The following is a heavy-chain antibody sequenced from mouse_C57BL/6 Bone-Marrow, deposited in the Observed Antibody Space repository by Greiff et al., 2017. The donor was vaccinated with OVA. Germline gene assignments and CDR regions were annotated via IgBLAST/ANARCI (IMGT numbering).Heavy chain of an antibody. V-gene: IGHV1-50*01. CDR1: GYTFTSYW. D-gene: IGHD1-1*01. CDR3: ARWHYYGSSPYAMDY. Sequence: QVQLQQSGPELVRPGASVKLSCKASGYTFTSYWMQWVKQRPGQGLEWIGEIDPSDSYTNYNQKFKGKATLTVDTSSSTAYMQLSSLTSEDSAVYYCARWHYYGSSPYAMDYWGQGTSVTVSS. CDR2: IDPSDSYT. J-gene: IGHJ4*01.